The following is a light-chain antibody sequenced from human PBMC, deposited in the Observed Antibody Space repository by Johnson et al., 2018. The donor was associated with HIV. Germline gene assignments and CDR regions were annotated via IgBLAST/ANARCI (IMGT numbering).Light chain of an antibody. Sequence: QAVLTQPPSVSAAPGQKVTISCSGSSSNIGNNYVSWYQQVPGTAPKLLIYDNNRRPSGIPDRFSGSKSGATATLGITGLQTGDEAGYYCGTWDSSLSVYVVGTGTKVTVL. CDR2: DNN. CDR3: GTWDSSLSVYV. CDR1: SSNIGNNY. J-gene: IGLJ1*01. V-gene: IGLV1-51*01.